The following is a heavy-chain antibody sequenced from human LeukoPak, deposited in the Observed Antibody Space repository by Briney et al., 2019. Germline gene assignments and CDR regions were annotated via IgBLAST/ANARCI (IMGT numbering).Heavy chain of an antibody. V-gene: IGHV3-30*02. CDR3: AKDARPVSYNWFDP. CDR1: GFTFSSYG. Sequence: GGSLSLSCAASGFTFSSYGMHWVRQAPGKGLEWVAFIRYDGSNKYYADSVKGRFTISRDNSKSTLYLQMNSLRAEDTAVYYCAKDARPVSYNWFDPWGQGTLVTVSS. CDR2: IRYDGSNK. D-gene: IGHD6-6*01. J-gene: IGHJ5*02.